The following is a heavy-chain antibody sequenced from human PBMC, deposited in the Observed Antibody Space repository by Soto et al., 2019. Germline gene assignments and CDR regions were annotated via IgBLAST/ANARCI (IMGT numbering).Heavy chain of an antibody. CDR3: ARVLRITMVRGVKKNAFDI. CDR1: GGSFSGYY. J-gene: IGHJ3*02. CDR2: INHSGST. Sequence: SETLSLTCAVYGGSFSGYYWSWIRQPPGKGLEWIGEINHSGSTNYNPSLKSRVTISVDTSKNQFSLKLSSVTAADTAVYYCARVLRITMVRGVKKNAFDIWGQGTMVTVSS. V-gene: IGHV4-34*01. D-gene: IGHD3-10*01.